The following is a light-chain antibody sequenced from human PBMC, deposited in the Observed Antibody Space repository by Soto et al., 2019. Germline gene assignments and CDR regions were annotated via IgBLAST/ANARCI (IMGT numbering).Light chain of an antibody. Sequence: EIVMMQSPATLSVSPGERSTLSCMASKSVSSNLAWYQQKPCQAPRLLLYGASTRATGIPARFSGSGSGTEFTLTISSLQSEDYAVYYCHQYNNWPPWTFGQGTKVDIK. CDR3: HQYNNWPPWT. CDR1: KSVSSN. J-gene: IGKJ1*01. V-gene: IGKV3-15*01. CDR2: GAS.